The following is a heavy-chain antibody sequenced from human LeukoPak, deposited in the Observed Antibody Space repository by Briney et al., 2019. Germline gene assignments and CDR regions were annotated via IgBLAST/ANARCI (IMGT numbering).Heavy chain of an antibody. V-gene: IGHV4-31*03. CDR3: ARHLARATTGDYFDH. D-gene: IGHD4-17*01. J-gene: IGHJ4*02. Sequence: PSETLSLTCTVSGGSISSGGYYWSWIRQHPGKGLEWIGYIYYSGSTYYNPSLKSRVTISVDTSKRHFSLKLSSVTAADTAVYYYARHLARATTGDYFDHWGQGSLATVSS. CDR2: IYYSGST. CDR1: GGSISSGGYY.